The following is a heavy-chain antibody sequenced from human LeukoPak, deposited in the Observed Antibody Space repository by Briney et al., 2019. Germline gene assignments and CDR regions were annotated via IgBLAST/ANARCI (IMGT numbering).Heavy chain of an antibody. V-gene: IGHV4-39*07. Sequence: SETLSLTCSVFRDSFNSKNCYWGRLPQPRGNGLEWNEKFYKTGNTYYNLSLKGRVTMSVGTSKNHFSLKLHSVTAADTAMYFCARPNWDDARLGAFDIWGQGTMVTVSS. CDR2: FYKTGNT. CDR1: RDSFNSKNCY. CDR3: ARPNWDDARLGAFDI. J-gene: IGHJ3*02. D-gene: IGHD1-1*01.